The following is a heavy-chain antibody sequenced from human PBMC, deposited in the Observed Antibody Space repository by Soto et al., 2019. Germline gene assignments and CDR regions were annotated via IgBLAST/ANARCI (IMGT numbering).Heavy chain of an antibody. Sequence: GGSLRLSCAASGFTFSSYSMNWVRQAPGKGLEWVSSISSSSSYIYYADSVKGRFTISRDNAKNSLYLQMNSLRAEDTAVYYRARGSIAAAGNRGTKTYGVDVWGQGTTVTVSS. CDR1: GFTFSSYS. J-gene: IGHJ6*02. CDR2: ISSSSSYI. V-gene: IGHV3-21*01. CDR3: ARGSIAAAGNRGTKTYGVDV. D-gene: IGHD6-13*01.